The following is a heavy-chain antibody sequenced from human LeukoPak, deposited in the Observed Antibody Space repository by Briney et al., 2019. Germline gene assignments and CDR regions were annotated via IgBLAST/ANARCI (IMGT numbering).Heavy chain of an antibody. CDR3: ARPTIYCSGGSCSDAFDI. Sequence: SETLSLTCTVSGGSISSYYWSWLRQPPGKGLEWIGYIYYSGSTNYNPSLKSRVTISVDTSKNQFSLKLSSVTAADTAVYYCARPTIYCSGGSCSDAFDIWGQGTMVTVSS. D-gene: IGHD2-15*01. CDR2: IYYSGST. J-gene: IGHJ3*02. CDR1: GGSISSYY. V-gene: IGHV4-59*01.